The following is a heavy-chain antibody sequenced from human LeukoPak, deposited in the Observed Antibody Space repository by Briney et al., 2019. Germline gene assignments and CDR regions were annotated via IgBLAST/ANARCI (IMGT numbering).Heavy chain of an antibody. CDR1: GFIVSSTY. V-gene: IGHV3-53*04. J-gene: IGHJ3*02. Sequence: GSLRLSCAASGFIVSSTYMSWVRQAPGKGLEWVSLLYSGGGSFHADSVKGRFTISRHNSQNTVYLQMNSLRPDDTAVYYCARVDCTSTNCSGAFDIWGQGTMLTVSS. CDR3: ARVDCTSTNCSGAFDI. D-gene: IGHD2-2*01. CDR2: LYSGGGS.